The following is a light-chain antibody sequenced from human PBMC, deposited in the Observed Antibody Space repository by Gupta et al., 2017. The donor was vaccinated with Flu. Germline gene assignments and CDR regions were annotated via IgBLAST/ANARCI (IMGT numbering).Light chain of an antibody. Sequence: KVMTQSQAALAVSPRESATPTCRASQSISTNLAWYQQKPGQAHSLVIYVASSRATGIAARFSGRGSGTEFSLTIGSLQSEACAVYYCQQYHNWTPPSSFGQGTKLEIK. J-gene: IGKJ2*04. V-gene: IGKV3-15*01. CDR2: VAS. CDR1: QSISTN. CDR3: QQYHNWTPPSS.